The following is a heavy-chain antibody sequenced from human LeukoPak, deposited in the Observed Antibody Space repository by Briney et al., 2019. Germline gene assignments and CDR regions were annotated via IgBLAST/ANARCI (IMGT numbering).Heavy chain of an antibody. CDR3: ARALPKIFGVVTNFDY. CDR1: GGTFSSYA. CDR2: INTNTGNP. V-gene: IGHV7-4-1*02. J-gene: IGHJ4*02. D-gene: IGHD3-3*01. Sequence: ASVKVSCKASGGTFSSYAISWVRQAPGQGLEWMGWINTNTGNPTYAQGFTGRFVFSLDTSVSTAYLQISSLKAEDTAVYYCARALPKIFGVVTNFDYWGQGTLVTVSS.